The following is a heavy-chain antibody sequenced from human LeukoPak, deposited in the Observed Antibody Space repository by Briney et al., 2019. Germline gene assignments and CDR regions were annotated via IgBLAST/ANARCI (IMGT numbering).Heavy chain of an antibody. V-gene: IGHV1-24*01. Sequence: GASVKVSCKASGYTFTGYFMHWVRQAPGKGLEWMGGFDPEDGETIYAQKFQGRVTMTEDTSTDTAYMELSSLRSEDTAVYYCATLKEGYFDYWGQGTLVTVSS. J-gene: IGHJ4*02. CDR2: FDPEDGET. CDR3: ATLKEGYFDY. CDR1: GYTFTGYF.